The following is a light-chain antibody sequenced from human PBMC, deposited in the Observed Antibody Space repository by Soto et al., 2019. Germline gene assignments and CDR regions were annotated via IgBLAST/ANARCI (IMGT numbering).Light chain of an antibody. Sequence: QSVLTQPASVSGSPGQSITISCTGTSSDVGNYKYVSWYQQHPGKAPKLMIYEVSNRPSGVSNRFSRSKSGNTASLTISGLQAEEETDYYCFSYTSSGTYVFGPGTKVTVL. V-gene: IGLV2-14*01. CDR2: EVS. J-gene: IGLJ1*01. CDR3: FSYTSSGTYV. CDR1: SSDVGNYKY.